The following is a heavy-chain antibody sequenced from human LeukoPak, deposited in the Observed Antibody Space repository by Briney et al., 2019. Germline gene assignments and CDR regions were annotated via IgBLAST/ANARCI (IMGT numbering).Heavy chain of an antibody. CDR2: IKAKAGGGTT. CDR1: GFSFSDAW. V-gene: IGHV3-15*01. CDR3: TRDRGSYPRYYFDY. Sequence: PGGSLRLSCAASGFSFSDAWMTWVRHAPGKGLEWVGRIKAKAGGGTTDYAAPVKGRFIISRDDSKNTLFLQMNSLKTEDTAVYYCTRDRGSYPRYYFDYWGQGTLVTVSS. J-gene: IGHJ4*02. D-gene: IGHD1-26*01.